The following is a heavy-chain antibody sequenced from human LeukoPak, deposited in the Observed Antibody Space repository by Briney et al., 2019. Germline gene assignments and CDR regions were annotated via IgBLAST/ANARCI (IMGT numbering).Heavy chain of an antibody. CDR3: AGISYSGTWPVGY. D-gene: IGHD6-6*01. CDR2: ISAGGDTT. CDR1: GFTLSNYG. J-gene: IGHJ4*02. V-gene: IGHV3-23*01. Sequence: PGGSLRLSCAASGFTLSNYGMSWVRQAPGKGLEWVSAISAGGDTTYYADSVKGRFTISRNNSNNTVYLQMNSLRVEDTAVYYCAGISYSGTWPVGYWGQGTLVTVTA.